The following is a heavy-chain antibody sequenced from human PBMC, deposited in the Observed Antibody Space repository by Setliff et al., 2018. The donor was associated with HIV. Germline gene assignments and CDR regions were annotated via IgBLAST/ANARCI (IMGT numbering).Heavy chain of an antibody. V-gene: IGHV4-59*12. D-gene: IGHD2-2*01. CDR1: GVSISNYY. CDR3: ASRTRGNRSSTRCYGGWSVAY. J-gene: IGHJ4*02. Sequence: PSETLSLTCTVSGVSISNYYWSWIRQPPGKGLEWIGSMYYSGNTNYNPSLKSRVTISVDTSKNQFSLKLSSVTAADTAVFYCASRTRGNRSSTRCYGGWSVAYWGQGTLVTVSS. CDR2: MYYSGNT.